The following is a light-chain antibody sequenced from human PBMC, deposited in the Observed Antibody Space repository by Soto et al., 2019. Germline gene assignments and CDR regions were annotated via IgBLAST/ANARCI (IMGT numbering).Light chain of an antibody. V-gene: IGKV4-1*01. Sequence: DIVMTQSPDSLAVSLGERATINCKSSQSVLYSSNNKNYLAWYQQKPGQSPKLLIYWASTRESGVPDRFSGSGSGTDFTLTIRSLQAEDVAVYFCQQYFSSPFTFGGGTKVDI. CDR2: WAS. CDR3: QQYFSSPFT. CDR1: QSVLYSSNNKNY. J-gene: IGKJ4*01.